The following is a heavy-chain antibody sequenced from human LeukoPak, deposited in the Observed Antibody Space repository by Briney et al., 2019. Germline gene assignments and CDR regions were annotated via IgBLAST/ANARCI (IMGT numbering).Heavy chain of an antibody. D-gene: IGHD3-10*01. CDR1: GYTFTSYA. Sequence: ASVKVSCKASGYTFTSYAMNWVRQAPGQGLEWMGWINTNTGNPTYAQGFTGRFVFSLDTSASTAYLQISSLKAEDTAVYYCARVEDEAGSYYFDYWGQGTLVTVSS. J-gene: IGHJ4*02. V-gene: IGHV7-4-1*02. CDR3: ARVEDEAGSYYFDY. CDR2: INTNTGNP.